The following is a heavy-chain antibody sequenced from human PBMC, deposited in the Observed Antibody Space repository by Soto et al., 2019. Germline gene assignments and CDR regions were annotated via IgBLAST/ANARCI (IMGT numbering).Heavy chain of an antibody. CDR2: ISGGGGRT. D-gene: IGHD2-21*02. V-gene: IGHV3-23*01. J-gene: IGHJ5*02. CDR1: GFTFSSYA. Sequence: GGSLRLSCAASGFTFSSYAMSWVRQAPGKGLEWVSAISGGGGRTYYADSVKGRFTNSRDNAKNTLYLQMDSLRAEDTAVYYCAKSPGEKGYCGSDCYRFFGWFDPWGQGTLVTVSS. CDR3: AKSPGEKGYCGSDCYRFFGWFDP.